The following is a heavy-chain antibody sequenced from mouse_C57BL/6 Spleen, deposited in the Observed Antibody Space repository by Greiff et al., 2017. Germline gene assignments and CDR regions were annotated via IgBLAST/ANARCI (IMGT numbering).Heavy chain of an antibody. CDR3: ARWITTVVATNFDV. V-gene: IGHV1-81*01. D-gene: IGHD1-1*01. CDR2: IYPRSGNT. CDR1: GYTFTSYG. Sequence: QVQLQQSGAELARPGASVKLSCKASGYTFTSYGISWVKQRTGQGLEWIGEIYPRSGNTYYNEKCKGKATLTADKSSSTAYMELRSLTSEDSAVYFCARWITTVVATNFDVWGTGATVTVSS. J-gene: IGHJ1*03.